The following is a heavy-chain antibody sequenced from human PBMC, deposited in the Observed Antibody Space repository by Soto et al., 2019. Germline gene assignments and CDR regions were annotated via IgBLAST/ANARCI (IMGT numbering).Heavy chain of an antibody. D-gene: IGHD6-19*01. J-gene: IGHJ4*02. V-gene: IGHV3-21*01. CDR3: AREGNEAGPIDY. CDR2: ISSSSSYI. Sequence: EVQLVESGGGLVKPGGSLRLSCAASGFTFSSYSMNWVRQAPGKGLEWVSSISSSSSYIYYADSVKGRFTISRDNAKNSLYLQMNSLRAEDTAVYYCAREGNEAGPIDYWVQGTLVTVSS. CDR1: GFTFSSYS.